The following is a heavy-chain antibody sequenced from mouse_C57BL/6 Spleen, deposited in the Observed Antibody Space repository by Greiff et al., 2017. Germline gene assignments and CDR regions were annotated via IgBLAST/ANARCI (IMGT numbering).Heavy chain of an antibody. CDR3: VRHRRYYGSEAMDY. Sequence: EVQLVESGGGLVQPKGSLKLSCAASGFSFNTYAMNWVRQAPGKGLEWVARIRSKSNNYATYYADSVKDRFTISRDDSESMLYLRMNNLKTEDTAMYYCVRHRRYYGSEAMDYWGQGTSVTVSS. CDR2: IRSKSNNYAT. V-gene: IGHV10-1*01. CDR1: GFSFNTYA. J-gene: IGHJ4*01. D-gene: IGHD1-1*01.